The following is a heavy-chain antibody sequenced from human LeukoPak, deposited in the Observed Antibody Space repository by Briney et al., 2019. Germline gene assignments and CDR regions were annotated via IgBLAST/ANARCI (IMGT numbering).Heavy chain of an antibody. CDR3: ARRVTDAFDI. V-gene: IGHV4-34*01. CDR1: GGSFSGYY. Sequence: PSETLSLTCAVYGGSFSGYYWSWIRQPPGKGLEWIGEINHSGSTNYNPSLKSRVTISVDKSKNQFSLKLSSVTAADTAVYYCARRVTDAFDIWGQGTMVTVSS. J-gene: IGHJ3*02. D-gene: IGHD2-21*02. CDR2: INHSGST.